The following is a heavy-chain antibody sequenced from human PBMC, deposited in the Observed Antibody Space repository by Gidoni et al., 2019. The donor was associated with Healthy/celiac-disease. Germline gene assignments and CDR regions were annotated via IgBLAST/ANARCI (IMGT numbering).Heavy chain of an antibody. V-gene: IGHV4-39*07. CDR3: AREGIVVVTAARDAFDI. D-gene: IGHD2-21*02. Sequence: QLQLQESGPGLVKPSETLSLTCTVSGGSISSSRYYWGWIRQPPGKGLEWIGSIYYSGSTYYKPYLKSRVTISVDTSKNKFYLKLSSVTAEDTAVYYCAREGIVVVTAARDAFDIWGQGTMVTVSS. CDR2: IYYSGST. CDR1: GGSISSSRYY. J-gene: IGHJ3*02.